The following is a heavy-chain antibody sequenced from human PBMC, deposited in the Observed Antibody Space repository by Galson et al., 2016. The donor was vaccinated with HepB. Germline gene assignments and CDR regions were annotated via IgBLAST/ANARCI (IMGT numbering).Heavy chain of an antibody. CDR3: LRSGY. CDR2: IDNSAGST. Sequence: LRLSCAASGFTFRSYAMNWVRQAPGKGLQWVSAIDNSAGSTYYADSVKGRFTISRDNSKNTLYLQMNSLRAEDTAVYYCLRSGYWGQGTLVTVSS. V-gene: IGHV3-23*01. J-gene: IGHJ4*02. D-gene: IGHD2-8*02. CDR1: GFTFRSYA.